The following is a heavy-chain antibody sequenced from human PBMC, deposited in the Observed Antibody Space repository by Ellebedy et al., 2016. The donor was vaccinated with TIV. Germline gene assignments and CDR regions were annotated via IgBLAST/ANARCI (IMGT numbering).Heavy chain of an antibody. V-gene: IGHV3-23*01. CDR2: ISGSGGST. J-gene: IGHJ4*02. Sequence: GESLKISXAASGFTFSSYAMSWVRQAPGKGPEWVSVISGSGGSTYYADSVKGRFTISRDNSKNTLYLQMSSLRAEDTAVYYCAKVLGLTGYYYFDYWGQGTLVTVSS. CDR3: AKVLGLTGYYYFDY. CDR1: GFTFSSYA. D-gene: IGHD3-9*01.